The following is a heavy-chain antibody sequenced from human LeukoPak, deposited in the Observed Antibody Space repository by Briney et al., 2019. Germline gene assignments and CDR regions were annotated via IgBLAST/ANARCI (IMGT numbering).Heavy chain of an antibody. CDR2: INWNGGST. CDR1: GFTFDDYG. CDR3: ARGYCSGGSCYGATRFGMGV. J-gene: IGHJ6*02. V-gene: IGHV3-20*04. D-gene: IGHD2-15*01. Sequence: PGGSLRLSCAASGFTFDDYGMSWVRQAPGKGLEWVSGINWNGGSTGYADSVKGRFTISRDNAMNSLYLQMNSLRAEDTALYYCARGYCSGGSCYGATRFGMGVWGQGTTVTVSS.